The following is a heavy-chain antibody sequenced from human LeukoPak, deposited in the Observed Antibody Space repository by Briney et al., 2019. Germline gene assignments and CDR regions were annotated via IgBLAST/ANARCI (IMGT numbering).Heavy chain of an antibody. CDR3: AKGEGGYYYYGMDV. Sequence: GGSLRLSCAASGFTVSSNYMSWVRQAPGKGLDWVSGISGSGGGTYYADSVKGRFTISRDNSKNTLYLQMNSLRAEDTAVYYCAKGEGGYYYYGMDVWGQGTTVAVSS. CDR2: ISGSGGGT. J-gene: IGHJ6*02. D-gene: IGHD1-26*01. CDR1: GFTVSSNY. V-gene: IGHV3-23*01.